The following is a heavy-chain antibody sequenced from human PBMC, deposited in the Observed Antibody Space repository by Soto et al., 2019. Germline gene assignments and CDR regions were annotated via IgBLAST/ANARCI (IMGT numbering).Heavy chain of an antibody. Sequence: GGSLRLSCAASGFTISSYDMHWARQATGKGLEWVSAIAVSGNTYYAGSVKGRFTISRENAKNSLYLQINSLRAEDTAVYYCAREVTANPGFDGMDVWGQGTTVTVSS. J-gene: IGHJ6*02. D-gene: IGHD2-21*02. V-gene: IGHV3-13*01. CDR2: IAVSGNT. CDR3: AREVTANPGFDGMDV. CDR1: GFTISSYD.